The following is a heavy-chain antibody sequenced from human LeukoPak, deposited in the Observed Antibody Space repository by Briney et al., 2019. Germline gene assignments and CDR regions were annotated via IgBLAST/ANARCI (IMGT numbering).Heavy chain of an antibody. CDR2: ISTSSSPI. V-gene: IGHV3-48*04. J-gene: IGHJ4*02. D-gene: IGHD1-26*01. CDR1: GFTFSSYS. Sequence: GGSLTLSCAASGFTFSSYSMNWVRQAPGKGLEWVSFISTSSSPIYYADSVKGRFTISTDNAKNSLYRQMNSPRAEDTAVYYCARDRGGSYSVIDFWGQGTLVTVST. CDR3: ARDRGGSYSVIDF.